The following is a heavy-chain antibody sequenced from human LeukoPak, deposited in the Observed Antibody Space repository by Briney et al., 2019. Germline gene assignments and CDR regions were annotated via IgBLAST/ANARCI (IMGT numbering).Heavy chain of an antibody. D-gene: IGHD3-10*01. CDR1: GFTFSSYA. V-gene: IGHV3-23*01. CDR2: VTGNGDNT. CDR3: ARDRNYFEALHRSY. Sequence: GGSLRLSCAASGFTFSSYAMSWVRQTPGKGLEWVSSVTGNGDNTFHADSVKGRFTISRDNSKNMLYLQINSLRAEDTAVYYCARDRNYFEALHRSYWGQGTLVTVSS. J-gene: IGHJ4*02.